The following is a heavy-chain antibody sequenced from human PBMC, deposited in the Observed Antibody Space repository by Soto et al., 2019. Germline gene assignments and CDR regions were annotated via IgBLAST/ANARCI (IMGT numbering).Heavy chain of an antibody. J-gene: IGHJ4*02. Sequence: SETLSLTCAVYGGSFFGSYWTWIRQPPGKGLEWIGEISHTGTTNYNPYLKRRVTISVDKSKQQFSLKVTSVTAADTAVYYCVSREARQYSSSRSFDNWGQGTLVTVSS. CDR1: GGSFFGSY. CDR2: ISHTGTT. D-gene: IGHD6-6*01. V-gene: IGHV4-34*01. CDR3: VSREARQYSSSRSFDN.